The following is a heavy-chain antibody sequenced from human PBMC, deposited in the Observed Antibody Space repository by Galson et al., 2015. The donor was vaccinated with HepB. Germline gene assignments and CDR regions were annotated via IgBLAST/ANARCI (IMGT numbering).Heavy chain of an antibody. J-gene: IGHJ4*02. CDR2: IKQDGSEK. Sequence: SLRLSCAASGFTFSSYWMSWVRQAPGKGLEWVANIKQDGSEKYYVDSVKGRFTISRDNAKNSLYLHMNSLRAEDTAVYYCARNGGVLRYFDWLLISAQNFDYWGQGTLVTVSS. CDR1: GFTFSSYW. D-gene: IGHD3-9*01. CDR3: ARNGGVLRYFDWLLISAQNFDY. V-gene: IGHV3-7*03.